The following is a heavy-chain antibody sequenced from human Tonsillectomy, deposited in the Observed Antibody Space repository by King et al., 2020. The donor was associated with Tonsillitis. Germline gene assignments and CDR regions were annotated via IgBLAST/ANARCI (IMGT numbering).Heavy chain of an antibody. Sequence: VQLQQWGAGLLKPSETLSLTCAVYGGPFSDYYWSWIRQPPGKGLEWIGEINHSGSTNYNPSLKSRVTISVDTSKNQFSLKLSSVTAADTAVDYCARTMTTVTTLYYYYYGMDVWGQGTTVTVSS. CDR2: INHSGST. J-gene: IGHJ6*02. CDR3: ARTMTTVTTLYYYYYGMDV. D-gene: IGHD4-17*01. CDR1: GGPFSDYY. V-gene: IGHV4-34*01.